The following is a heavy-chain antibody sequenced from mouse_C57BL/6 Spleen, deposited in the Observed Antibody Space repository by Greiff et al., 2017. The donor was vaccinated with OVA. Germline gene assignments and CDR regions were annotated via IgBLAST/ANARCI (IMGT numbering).Heavy chain of an antibody. CDR2: IHPNSGST. D-gene: IGHD1-1*01. V-gene: IGHV1-64*01. CDR3: ARWGTTVENYFDY. J-gene: IGHJ2*01. Sequence: VQLQQPGAELVKPGASVKLSCKASGYTFTSYWMHWVKQRPGQGLEWIGMIHPNSGSTNYNEKFKSKATLTVDKSSSTAYMQLSSLTSEDSAVYYCARWGTTVENYFDYWGQGTTLTVSS. CDR1: GYTFTSYW.